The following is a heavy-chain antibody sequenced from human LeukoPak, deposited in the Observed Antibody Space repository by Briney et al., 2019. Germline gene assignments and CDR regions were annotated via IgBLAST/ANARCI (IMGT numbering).Heavy chain of an antibody. J-gene: IGHJ5*02. CDR1: GGSFSGYY. CDR3: AAISLDGRGDQFDP. V-gene: IGHV4-34*01. D-gene: IGHD3-10*02. CDR2: INHSGST. Sequence: SETLSLTCAVYGGSFSGYYWSWIRQPPGKGLEWIGEINHSGSTNYNPSLKSRVTISVDTSKNQFSLKLRSVTAADTAVYYCAAISLDGRGDQFDPWGQGTLVTVSS.